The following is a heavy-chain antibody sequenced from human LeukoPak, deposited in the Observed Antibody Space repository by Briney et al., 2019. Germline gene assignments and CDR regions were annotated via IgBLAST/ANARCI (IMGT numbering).Heavy chain of an antibody. CDR2: IYYSGST. V-gene: IGHV4-4*02. D-gene: IGHD1-7*01. Sequence: PSETLSLTCAVSGVSITSSSWWSWVRQPPGQGLEWIGEIYYSGSTNYNPSLKSRVTISVDKSKNQFSLKLTSVTAADTAIYYCPEMGTSPDYFDYWGQGTLVTVSS. CDR1: GVSITSSSW. CDR3: PEMGTSPDYFDY. J-gene: IGHJ4*02.